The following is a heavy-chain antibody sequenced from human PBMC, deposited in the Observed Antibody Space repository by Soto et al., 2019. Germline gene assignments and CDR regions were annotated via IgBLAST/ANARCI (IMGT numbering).Heavy chain of an antibody. V-gene: IGHV1-69*12. CDR3: ARDKDRPQLGGNYYYILDV. D-gene: IGHD3-3*02. CDR1: GGTFRTSA. Sequence: QVQLVQSGAEVKKPGSSVKVSCKASGGTFRTSAISWVRQAPGQGLEWVGGIMPVFRRPKYAQNFQGRVTLSADEYTSTAYMELSSLRSDDTAVYYCARDKDRPQLGGNYYYILDVWGQGTAVTVSS. CDR2: IMPVFRRP. J-gene: IGHJ6*02.